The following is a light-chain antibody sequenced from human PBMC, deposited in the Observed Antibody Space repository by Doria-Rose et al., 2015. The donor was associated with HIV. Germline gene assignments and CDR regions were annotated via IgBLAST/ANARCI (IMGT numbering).Light chain of an antibody. CDR3: RQYDGAPRT. CDR1: QGISTY. J-gene: IGKJ1*01. Sequence: QSPSSLSASVGDGVTITCRASQGISTYLAWWQQKPGKLPKLLIYSASTLESGVPSRFSGSGSGADFTLTISSLQAEDVAIYDCRQYDGAPRTFGQGTKVEIK. V-gene: IGKV1-27*01. CDR2: SAS.